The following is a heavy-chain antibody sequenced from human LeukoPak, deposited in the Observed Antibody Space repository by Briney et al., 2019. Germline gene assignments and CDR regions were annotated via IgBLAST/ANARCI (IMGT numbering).Heavy chain of an antibody. Sequence: SETLSLTCAVYGGSFSGYYWTWIRQPPGKGLEWIGEINHSAMSAYDPSLKSRVIISVDTSKKQFSLKLTSVTAADTAVYYCARWSGWSFDYWGQGTLVTVSS. D-gene: IGHD6-19*01. CDR1: GGSFSGYY. CDR2: INHSAMS. V-gene: IGHV4-34*01. J-gene: IGHJ4*02. CDR3: ARWSGWSFDY.